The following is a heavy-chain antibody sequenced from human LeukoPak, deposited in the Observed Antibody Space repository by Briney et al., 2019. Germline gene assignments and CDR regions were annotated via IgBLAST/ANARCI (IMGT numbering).Heavy chain of an antibody. CDR1: GDSVRTSNSY. J-gene: IGHJ4*02. V-gene: IGHV4-39*01. D-gene: IGHD3-22*01. Sequence: SESLSLTCTVSGDSVRTSNSYWGWIRQPPGKGLEWIGSMYYSGNTYYNPSLKSRVTISVDTSKNQLSLRLSSVTAADTAVYYCARHPHYYFDNSARWGQGTLVTVPP. CDR2: MYYSGNT. CDR3: ARHPHYYFDNSAR.